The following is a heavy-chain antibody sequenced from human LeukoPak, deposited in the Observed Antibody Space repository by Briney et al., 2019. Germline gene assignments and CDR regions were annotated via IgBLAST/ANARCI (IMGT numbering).Heavy chain of an antibody. Sequence: SESLSLTCTVSGGSISSYYWSWIRQPPGKGLEWIGYIYYIGSTNYNPSLKSRTTISVDTSKSQFSLKLNSVTAADTAIYYCAALTVGATFFEYWGQGILATVSS. J-gene: IGHJ4*02. CDR3: AALTVGATFFEY. D-gene: IGHD1-26*01. CDR1: GGSISSYY. CDR2: IYYIGST. V-gene: IGHV4-59*08.